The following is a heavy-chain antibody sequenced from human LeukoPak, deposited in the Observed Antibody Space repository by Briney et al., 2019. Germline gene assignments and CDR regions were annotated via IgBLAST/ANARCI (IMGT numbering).Heavy chain of an antibody. CDR2: IIPIFGTA. V-gene: IGHV1-69*01. CDR3: ATEEYSSSIGTFDI. Sequence: SVKVSCKASGGTFSSYAISWVRQAPGQGLEWMGGIIPIFGTANYAQKFQGRVTITADESTSTAYMELSSLRSEDTAVYYCATEEYSSSIGTFDIWGQGTMVTVSS. D-gene: IGHD6-6*01. CDR1: GGTFSSYA. J-gene: IGHJ3*02.